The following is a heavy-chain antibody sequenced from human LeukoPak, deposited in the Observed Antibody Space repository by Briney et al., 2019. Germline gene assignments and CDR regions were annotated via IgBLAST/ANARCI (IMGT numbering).Heavy chain of an antibody. CDR1: GDSISTSNNY. V-gene: IGHV4-39*07. D-gene: IGHD6-19*01. Sequence: PSETLSLTCTVSGDSISTSNNYWGWVRQPPGERLEWLGSIYYSGRTYYNPSLKSRVTVSVDTSKNQFSLKLSSVTAADTAVYYCAREVAAVAGFALFDYWGQGTLVTVSS. CDR2: IYYSGRT. J-gene: IGHJ4*02. CDR3: AREVAAVAGFALFDY.